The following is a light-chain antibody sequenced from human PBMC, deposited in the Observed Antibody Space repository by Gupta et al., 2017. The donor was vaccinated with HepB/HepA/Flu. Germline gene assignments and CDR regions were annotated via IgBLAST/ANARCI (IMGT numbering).Light chain of an antibody. CDR3: QQYNSYPIT. V-gene: IGKV1-16*02. J-gene: IGKJ5*01. CDR1: QGISNS. CDR2: TAS. Sequence: DIQMTQPPSSLSASVGDRVTITCRASQGISNSLAWFQRKPGLAPKSLISTASSLHTGVPSKFSGRGSGTEFTLTISSLQPEDSATYYFQQYNSYPITFGQGTRLEIK.